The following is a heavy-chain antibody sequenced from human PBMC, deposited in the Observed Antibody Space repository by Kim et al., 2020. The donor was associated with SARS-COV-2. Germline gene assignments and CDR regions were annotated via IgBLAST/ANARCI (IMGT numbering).Heavy chain of an antibody. CDR3: ARGYSYGQIDY. V-gene: IGHV1-69*01. J-gene: IGHJ4*02. CDR2: A. D-gene: IGHD5-18*01. Sequence: ANYAQKFQGRVTITADESTRTAYMELISLRSEDTAVYYCARGYSYGQIDYWGQGTLVTVSS.